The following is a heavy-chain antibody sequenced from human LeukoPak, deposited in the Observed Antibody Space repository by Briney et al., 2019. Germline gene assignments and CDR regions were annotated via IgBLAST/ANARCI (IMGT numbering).Heavy chain of an antibody. CDR2: ISPILGIA. CDR1: GGTFSNYG. Sequence: SVKVSCKASGGTFSNYGICWVRQAPGQGLEWMGRISPILGIANYAQKFQGRVTVTADKSTSTAYMEMSSLRSDDTAVYYCAREGSVGVAGLGYYWGQGTLVTVSS. CDR3: AREGSVGVAGLGYY. D-gene: IGHD6-19*01. V-gene: IGHV1-69*04. J-gene: IGHJ4*02.